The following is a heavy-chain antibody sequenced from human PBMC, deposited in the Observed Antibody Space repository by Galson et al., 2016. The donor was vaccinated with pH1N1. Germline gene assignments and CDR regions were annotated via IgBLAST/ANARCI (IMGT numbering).Heavy chain of an antibody. J-gene: IGHJ4*02. D-gene: IGHD3-22*01. Sequence: SLRLSCAASGFTFSSYSMNWARQAPGKGLEWVSSISSSSSYIYYADSVKGRFTISRDNAKNSLYLQMNSLRAEDTAVYYCARGVYYYDSSGPIDYWGQGTLVTVSS. V-gene: IGHV3-21*01. CDR2: ISSSSSYI. CDR3: ARGVYYYDSSGPIDY. CDR1: GFTFSSYS.